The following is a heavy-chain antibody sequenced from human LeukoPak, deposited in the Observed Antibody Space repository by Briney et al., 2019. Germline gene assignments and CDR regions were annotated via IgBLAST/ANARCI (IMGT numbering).Heavy chain of an antibody. Sequence: ASVKVSCKASGYTFTGYYMHWVRQAPGQGLEWMGWISAYNGNTNSAQKLQGRVTMTTDTSTSTAYMELRSLKSDDTAMYYCARDRVRRSTTGGAFDIWGQGTMVTVSS. J-gene: IGHJ3*02. CDR2: ISAYNGNT. D-gene: IGHD2/OR15-2a*01. CDR1: GYTFTGYY. V-gene: IGHV1-18*04. CDR3: ARDRVRRSTTGGAFDI.